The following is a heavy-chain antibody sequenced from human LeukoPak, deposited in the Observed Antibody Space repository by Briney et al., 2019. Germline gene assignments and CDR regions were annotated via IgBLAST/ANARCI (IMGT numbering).Heavy chain of an antibody. J-gene: IGHJ4*02. CDR1: GFTFSSYW. CDR2: INSDGSST. Sequence: PEGSLRLSCAASGFTFSSYWMHWVRQAPEKGLVWVSRINSDGSSTSYADSVKGRFTISRDNAKNTLYLQMNSLRAEDTAVYYCARANHRGIQLWPPRRGFDYWGQGTLVTVSS. CDR3: ARANHRGIQLWPPRRGFDY. D-gene: IGHD5-18*01. V-gene: IGHV3-74*01.